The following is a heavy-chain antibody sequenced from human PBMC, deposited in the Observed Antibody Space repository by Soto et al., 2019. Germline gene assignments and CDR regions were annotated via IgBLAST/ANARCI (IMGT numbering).Heavy chain of an antibody. CDR1: GGSFSGYY. CDR2: INHSGST. V-gene: IGHV4-34*01. Sequence: PSETLSLTCAVYGGSFSGYYWSWIRQPPGKGLEWIGEINHSGSTNYNPSLKSRVTTSVDTSKNQFSLKLSSVTAADTAVYYCARGFYVLRFLDRIPHFETWGHGILVTVSS. D-gene: IGHD3-3*01. CDR3: ARGFYVLRFLDRIPHFET. J-gene: IGHJ4*01.